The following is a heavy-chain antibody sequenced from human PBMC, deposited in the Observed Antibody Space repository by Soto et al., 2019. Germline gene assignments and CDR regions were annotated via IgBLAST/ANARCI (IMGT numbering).Heavy chain of an antibody. CDR1: GFTFSTDG. V-gene: IGHV3-23*01. Sequence: EVRLLESGGALVQPGGTLRLSCAASGFTFSTDGMNWVRQAPGKGLEWVSGISGSGDSTYYAASVRGRFTISRDNSENTLYLQMDSLRAEDTAVYYCAKSPRREYKPPWDYWGQGTLVTVSS. CDR2: ISGSGDST. D-gene: IGHD2-2*01. J-gene: IGHJ4*02. CDR3: AKSPRREYKPPWDY.